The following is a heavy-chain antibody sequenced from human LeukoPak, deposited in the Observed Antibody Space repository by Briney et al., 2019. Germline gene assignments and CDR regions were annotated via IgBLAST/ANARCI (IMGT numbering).Heavy chain of an antibody. Sequence: GGSRRLSCAASGFTFDDYGMSWVRQAPGKGLEWVSGINWNGGSTGYADSVKGRFTISRDNAKNSLYLQMNSLRAEDTALYYCARDSTIFGVVIQYYFDYWGQGTLVTVSS. CDR2: INWNGGST. CDR3: ARDSTIFGVVIQYYFDY. D-gene: IGHD3-3*01. CDR1: GFTFDDYG. J-gene: IGHJ4*02. V-gene: IGHV3-20*04.